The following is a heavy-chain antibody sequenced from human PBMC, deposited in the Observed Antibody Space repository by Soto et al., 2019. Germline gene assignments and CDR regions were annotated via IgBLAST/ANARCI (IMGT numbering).Heavy chain of an antibody. CDR1: GGTFSSYA. D-gene: IGHD3-22*01. CDR2: IIPIFGTA. Sequence: QVQLVQSGAEVKKPGSSVNVSCKASGGTFSSYAITWVRQAPGQGLEWMGGIIPIFGTANYAQKFQGRVTITADESTSTAYMELCSLRSEDTAVYYCARDRGPSSGYYPYWFDPWGQGTLVTVSS. CDR3: ARDRGPSSGYYPYWFDP. V-gene: IGHV1-69*12. J-gene: IGHJ5*02.